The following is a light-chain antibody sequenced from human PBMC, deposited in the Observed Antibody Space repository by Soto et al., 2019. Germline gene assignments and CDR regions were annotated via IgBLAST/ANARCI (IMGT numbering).Light chain of an antibody. Sequence: EIVLTQSPGTLSLSPGKRATLSCRASQSVSSSYLAWYQQKPGQAPRLLIYGASSRATGIPERFSGSGSGTDFTLIISRLEPEDFAVYYCQQYVRSPLTFGGGTKVEIK. J-gene: IGKJ4*01. CDR3: QQYVRSPLT. CDR2: GAS. V-gene: IGKV3-20*01. CDR1: QSVSSSY.